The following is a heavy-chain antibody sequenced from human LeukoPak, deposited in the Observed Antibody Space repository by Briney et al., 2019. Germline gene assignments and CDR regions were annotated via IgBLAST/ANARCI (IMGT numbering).Heavy chain of an antibody. CDR1: GDSVSSISAV. CDR2: TYYRSKWYY. Sequence: SQTLSLTCAISGDSVSSISAVWNWIRQSPSRGLEWLGRTYYRSKWYYEYAVSVKSRINISPDTSKNQFSLQLTSVTPEDTAVYYCSLARSEYHYGMDVWGQGTTVTVSS. J-gene: IGHJ6*02. CDR3: SLARSEYHYGMDV. V-gene: IGHV6-1*01.